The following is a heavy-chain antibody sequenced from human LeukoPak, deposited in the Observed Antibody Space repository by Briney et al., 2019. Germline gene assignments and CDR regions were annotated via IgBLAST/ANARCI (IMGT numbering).Heavy chain of an antibody. Sequence: SVKVSCKASGGTFSSYAISWVRQAPGQGLDWMGGIIPIVGTANYAQKFQGRVTITADESTSTAYMELSSLRSEDTAVYYCARARYYYDSSGYYYHDAFDIWGQGTMVTVSS. V-gene: IGHV1-69*13. CDR2: IIPIVGTA. CDR1: GGTFSSYA. J-gene: IGHJ3*02. CDR3: ARARYYYDSSGYYYHDAFDI. D-gene: IGHD3-22*01.